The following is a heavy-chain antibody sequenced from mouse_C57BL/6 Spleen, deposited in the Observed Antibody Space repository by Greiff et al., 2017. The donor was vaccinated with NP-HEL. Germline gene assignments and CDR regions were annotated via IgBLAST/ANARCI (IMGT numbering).Heavy chain of an antibody. CDR2: IDPSDSYT. J-gene: IGHJ2*01. CDR3: AKLTGYYFDY. CDR1: GYTFTSYW. V-gene: IGHV1-50*01. Sequence: VQLQQPGAELVKPGASVKLSCKASGYTFTSYWMQWVKQRPGQGLEWIGEIDPSDSYTNYNQKFKGKATLTVDTSSSTAYMQLSSLTSEDSAVYYCAKLTGYYFDYWGKGTTLTVSS. D-gene: IGHD4-1*01.